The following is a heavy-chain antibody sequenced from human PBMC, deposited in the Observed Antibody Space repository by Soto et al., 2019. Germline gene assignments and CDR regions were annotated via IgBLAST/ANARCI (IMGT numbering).Heavy chain of an antibody. CDR2: IIPIFGTA. V-gene: IGHV1-69*01. D-gene: IGHD6-6*01. J-gene: IGHJ6*02. CDR1: GGTFTTYA. Sequence: QVQLVQSGAEVKKPGSSVKVSCKASGGTFTTYAISWVRQAPGQGLEWMGGIIPIFGTANYAQKFQGRVTINADESTSTAYMELSSLRSEDTAVYYCARDLIAARRRVFYYYGMDVGGQGTTVTVSS. CDR3: ARDLIAARRRVFYYYGMDV.